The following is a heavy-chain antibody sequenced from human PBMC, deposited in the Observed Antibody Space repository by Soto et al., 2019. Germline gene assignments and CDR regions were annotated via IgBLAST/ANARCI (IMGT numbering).Heavy chain of an antibody. CDR3: ARDDYGPNILDY. J-gene: IGHJ4*02. CDR1: GFTFSSYW. V-gene: IGHV3-74*01. D-gene: IGHD4-17*01. CDR2: INSDGSST. Sequence: EVQLVESGGGLVQPGGSLRLSCAASGFTFSSYWMHWVRQAPGKGLVWVSRINSDGSSTSYADSVKGRFTISRDNAKNTLYLQMNRLRAEDTAVYYCARDDYGPNILDYWGQGTLVTVSS.